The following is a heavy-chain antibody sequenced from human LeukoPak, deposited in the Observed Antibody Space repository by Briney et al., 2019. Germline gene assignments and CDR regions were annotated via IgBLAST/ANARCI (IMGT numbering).Heavy chain of an antibody. Sequence: GGSLRLSCAASGFTFSSYAMSWVRQAPGKGLEWVSAISGSGGSTYYADSVKGRFTISRDNSKNTLYLQMNSLRAEDTAVYYCARVSGSYQGEGGYYFDYWGQGTLVTVSS. D-gene: IGHD1-26*01. CDR3: ARVSGSYQGEGGYYFDY. J-gene: IGHJ4*02. CDR1: GFTFSSYA. CDR2: ISGSGGST. V-gene: IGHV3-23*01.